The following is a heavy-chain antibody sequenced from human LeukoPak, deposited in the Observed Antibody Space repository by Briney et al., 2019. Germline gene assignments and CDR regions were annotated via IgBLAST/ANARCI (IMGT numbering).Heavy chain of an antibody. CDR1: GFIFSAFE. V-gene: IGHV3-48*03. D-gene: IGHD2-2*01. J-gene: IGHJ5*01. Sequence: GGSLRLSCAASGFIFSAFEMNWVRQAPAKGLEWVSYISSLGYTMYYADSVKGRFTISRDNGKNSLYLQMNSLRVEDTAVYYCARRAGNIVVVPAAMDSWGQGTLVTVSS. CDR3: ARRAGNIVVVPAAMDS. CDR2: ISSLGYTM.